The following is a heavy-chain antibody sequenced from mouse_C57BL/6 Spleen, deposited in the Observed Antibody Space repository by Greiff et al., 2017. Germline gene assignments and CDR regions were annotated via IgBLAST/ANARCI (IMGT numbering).Heavy chain of an antibody. J-gene: IGHJ3*01. CDR1: GYTFTSYW. V-gene: IGHV1-61*01. Sequence: QVQLQQPGAELVRPGSSVKLSCKASGYTFTSYWMDWVKQRPGQGLAWIGNIYPSDSETPYNQKFKDKATLTVDKSSSTAYMQLSSLTSEDSAVYYCARRYGSSYGFAYWGEGTLVTVSA. CDR2: IYPSDSET. CDR3: ARRYGSSYGFAY. D-gene: IGHD1-1*01.